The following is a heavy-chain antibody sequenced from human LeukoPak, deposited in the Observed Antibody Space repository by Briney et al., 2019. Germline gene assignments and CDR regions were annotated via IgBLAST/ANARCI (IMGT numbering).Heavy chain of an antibody. CDR3: AKGIVNVAGPFFDP. CDR2: ISWNSGSI. D-gene: IGHD3-16*02. Sequence: PGGSLRLSCAASGFTFSSYWMHWVRQAPGKGLEWVSGISWNSGSIGYADSVKGRFTISRDNAKNSLYLQMNSLRAEDTALYYCAKGIVNVAGPFFDPWGQGTLVTVSS. CDR1: GFTFSSYW. J-gene: IGHJ5*02. V-gene: IGHV3-9*01.